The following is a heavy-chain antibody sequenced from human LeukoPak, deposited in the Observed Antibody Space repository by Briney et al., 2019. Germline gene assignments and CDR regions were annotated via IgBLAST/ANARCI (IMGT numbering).Heavy chain of an antibody. Sequence: SETLSLTCTVSGGSLTNYFWSWIRQSPGTGLEWIGYIHSNGSSYYNPSFKSRVTTSVDTSKNQFSLNLNSVTAADTAVYYCARHPGGNDAHRFDYWGQGFLVTVSS. CDR2: IHSNGSS. J-gene: IGHJ4*02. CDR3: ARHPGGNDAHRFDY. D-gene: IGHD4-23*01. V-gene: IGHV4-59*08. CDR1: GGSLTNYF.